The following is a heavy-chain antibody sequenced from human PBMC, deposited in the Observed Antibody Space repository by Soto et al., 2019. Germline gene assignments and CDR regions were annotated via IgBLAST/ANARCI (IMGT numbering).Heavy chain of an antibody. CDR3: ARDQPGYSYGYGLGY. Sequence: EVQLVESGGGLVKPGGSLRLSCAASGFTFSSYSMNWVRQAPGKGLEWVSSISSSSSYIYYADSVKGRFTISRDNAKNSPYLQKNRLRGEDKAVYYCARDQPGYSYGYGLGYWGQGTLVTVSS. CDR2: ISSSSSYI. V-gene: IGHV3-21*01. D-gene: IGHD5-18*01. CDR1: GFTFSSYS. J-gene: IGHJ4*02.